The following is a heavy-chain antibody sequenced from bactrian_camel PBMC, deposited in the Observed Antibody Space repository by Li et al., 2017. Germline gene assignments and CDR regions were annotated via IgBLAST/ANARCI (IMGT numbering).Heavy chain of an antibody. Sequence: HVQLVESGGGSVQIGGSLTLACAASRGFDDANAEWGWFRQAAGAQCEMVASISPDGKEYYSDSVKGRFAISKDNRKNILYLQMNSLTPGDTAMYYCTARYEFGLGACRGVGGLGFWGQGTQVTVS. D-gene: IGHD1*01. CDR3: TARYEFGLGACRGVGGLGF. J-gene: IGHJ6*01. CDR2: ISPDGKE. V-gene: IGHV3S53*01. CDR1: RGFDDANA.